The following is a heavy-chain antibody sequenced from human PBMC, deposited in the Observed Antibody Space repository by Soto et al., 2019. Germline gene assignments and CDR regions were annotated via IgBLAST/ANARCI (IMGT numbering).Heavy chain of an antibody. CDR2: ISPSGGTI. V-gene: IGHV3-11*01. D-gene: IGHD7-27*01. J-gene: IGHJ4*02. Sequence: PGGSLRLSCAASGFTFSDYYMSWVRQAPGKGLEWISYISPSGGTIYHADSVKGRFTITRDNAKNSLSLQMNSLTAEDTAVYYCARLGQFDYWGQGTLVTVSS. CDR3: ARLGQFDY. CDR1: GFTFSDYY.